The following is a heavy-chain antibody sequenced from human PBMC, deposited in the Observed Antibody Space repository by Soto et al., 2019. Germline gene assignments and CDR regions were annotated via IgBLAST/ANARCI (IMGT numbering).Heavy chain of an antibody. D-gene: IGHD3-3*01. CDR1: GFTFSSYE. V-gene: IGHV3-48*03. J-gene: IGHJ6*02. Sequence: EVQLVESGGGLVQPGGSLRLSCAASGFTFSSYEMNWVRQAPGKGLEWVSYISSSGSTIYYADSVKGRFTISRDNAKNSLYLQMNSQRAEETAVYYCARDRRYDFWSGYDNFFGMDVWGQGTTVTVSS. CDR2: ISSSGSTI. CDR3: ARDRRYDFWSGYDNFFGMDV.